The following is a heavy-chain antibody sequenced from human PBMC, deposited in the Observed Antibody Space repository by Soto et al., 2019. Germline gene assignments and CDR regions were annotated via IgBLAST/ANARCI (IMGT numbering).Heavy chain of an antibody. D-gene: IGHD1-1*01. CDR1: GYTFTSYA. CDR2: INAGNGNT. Sequence: QVQLVQSGAEEKKPGASVKVSCKASGYTFTSYAMHWVRQAPGQRLEWMGWINAGNGNTKYSQKFQGRVTITRDTSASTAYMELSSLRSEDTAVYYCARSERDYRAGTGDYWGQGTLVTVSS. V-gene: IGHV1-3*05. CDR3: ARSERDYRAGTGDY. J-gene: IGHJ4*02.